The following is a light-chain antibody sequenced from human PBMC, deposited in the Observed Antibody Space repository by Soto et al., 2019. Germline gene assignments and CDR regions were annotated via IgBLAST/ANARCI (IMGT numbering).Light chain of an antibody. CDR2: AAS. J-gene: IGKJ1*01. CDR3: QQYYSYPRR. Sequence: AIRMTQSPSSLTASTGDRVTITCRASQGISSYLAWYQQKPGKAPKLLIYAASTLQSGVPSRFSGSGSGTAFTLTISCLLSEDFATYYCQQYYSYPRRFGQGTKVDIK. V-gene: IGKV1-8*01. CDR1: QGISSY.